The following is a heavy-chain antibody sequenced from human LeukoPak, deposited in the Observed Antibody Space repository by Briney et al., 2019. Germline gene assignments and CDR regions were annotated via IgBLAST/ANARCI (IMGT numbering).Heavy chain of an antibody. Sequence: GGSLRLSCAASGFSFSDFGMHWIRQAPGKGLEWVTLIRSDGSSIYYADSVKGRFTISRDNAKNSLYLQMNSLRAEDTAVYYCADYGDYGAIDYWGQGTLVTVSS. D-gene: IGHD4-17*01. V-gene: IGHV3-30*02. CDR2: IRSDGSSI. J-gene: IGHJ4*02. CDR1: GFSFSDFG. CDR3: ADYGDYGAIDY.